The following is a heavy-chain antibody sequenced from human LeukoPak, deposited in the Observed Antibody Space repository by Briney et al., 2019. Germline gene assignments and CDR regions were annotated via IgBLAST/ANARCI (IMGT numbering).Heavy chain of an antibody. D-gene: IGHD1-26*01. CDR3: ARYPYSGSYYANDAFDI. J-gene: IGHJ3*02. V-gene: IGHV3-21*01. CDR2: ISSSSSYI. Sequence: PGGSLRLSCAASGFTFSSYSMNWVRQAPGKGLEWVSSISSSSSYIYYADSVKDRFTISRDNAKNSLYLQMNSLRAEDTAVYYCARYPYSGSYYANDAFDIWGQGTMVTVSS. CDR1: GFTFSSYS.